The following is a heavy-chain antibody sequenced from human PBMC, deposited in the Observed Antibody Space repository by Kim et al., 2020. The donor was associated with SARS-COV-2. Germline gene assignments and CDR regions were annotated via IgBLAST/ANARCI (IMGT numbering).Heavy chain of an antibody. J-gene: IGHJ3*01. CDR2: INHSGST. CDR3: ARAPTPLHCSGGSCYTRGSSFFRGGRAFDL. D-gene: IGHD2-15*01. CDR1: GGSFSGYY. V-gene: IGHV4-34*01. Sequence: SETLSLTCAVYGGSFSGYYWSWIRQPPGKGLEWIGEINHSGSTNYNPSLKSRVTKSVDTSKKQFSLKLSSVTAADTAVYYCARAPTPLHCSGGSCYTRGSSFFRGGRAFDLWGQGTMVTVSS.